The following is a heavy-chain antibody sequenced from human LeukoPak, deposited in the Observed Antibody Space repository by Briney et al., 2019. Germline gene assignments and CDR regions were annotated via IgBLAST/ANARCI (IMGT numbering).Heavy chain of an antibody. CDR2: IYYSGST. CDR3: ARVVVVVANWFDP. V-gene: IGHV4-59*12. CDR1: GGSISSYY. Sequence: SETLSLTCTVSGGSISSYYWSWIRQPPGKGLEWIGYIYYSGSTNYNPSLKSRVTISVDTSKNQFSLKLSSVTAADTAVYYCARVVVVVANWFDPWGQGTLVTVSS. D-gene: IGHD2-15*01. J-gene: IGHJ5*02.